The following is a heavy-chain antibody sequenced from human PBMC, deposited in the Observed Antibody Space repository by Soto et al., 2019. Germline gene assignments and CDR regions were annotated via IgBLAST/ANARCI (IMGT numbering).Heavy chain of an antibody. CDR2: INAGNGNT. CDR3: ARPLPRIAVAGSFDL. CDR1: GYTFTSYA. V-gene: IGHV1-3*01. J-gene: IGHJ2*01. D-gene: IGHD6-19*01. Sequence: GASVKVSCKASGYTFTSYAMHWVRQAPGQRLEWMGWINAGNGNTKYSQKFQGRVTITRDTSASTAYMELSSLRSEDTAVYYCARPLPRIAVAGSFDLWGRGTLVTVSS.